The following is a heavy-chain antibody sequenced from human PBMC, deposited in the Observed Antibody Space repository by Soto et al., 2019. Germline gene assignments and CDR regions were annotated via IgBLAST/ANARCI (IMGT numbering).Heavy chain of an antibody. CDR1: GYSFTSYW. D-gene: IGHD3-10*01. Sequence: GESLKISCKGSGYSFTSYWISWVRQMPGKGLEWMGRIDPSDSYTNYSPSFQGHVTISADKTISTAYLQWSSLKASDTAMYYCARHSTLLWFGKVTENWFDPCGQGTLVTVSS. J-gene: IGHJ5*02. V-gene: IGHV5-10-1*01. CDR3: ARHSTLLWFGKVTENWFDP. CDR2: IDPSDSYT.